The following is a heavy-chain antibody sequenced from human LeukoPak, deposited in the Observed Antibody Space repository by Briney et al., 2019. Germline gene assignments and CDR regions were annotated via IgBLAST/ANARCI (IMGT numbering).Heavy chain of an antibody. CDR3: TTAPSGYAYMNGWHLDY. Sequence: GGSLRLSGAASGFGFGYAWMSWVRQAPGKGPGGIGRIKRKSDGETTDYAAPVKGRFTISRDDSKNTLFLQMNSLKTEDTAFYYCTTAPSGYAYMNGWHLDYWGQGALVTVSS. CDR1: GFGFGYAW. J-gene: IGHJ4*02. D-gene: IGHD5-18*01. V-gene: IGHV3-15*01. CDR2: IKRKSDGETT.